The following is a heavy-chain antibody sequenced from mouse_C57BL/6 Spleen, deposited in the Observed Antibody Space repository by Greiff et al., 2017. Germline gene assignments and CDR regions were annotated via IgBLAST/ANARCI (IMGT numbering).Heavy chain of an antibody. V-gene: IGHV1-54*01. J-gene: IGHJ2*01. CDR2: INPGSGGT. D-gene: IGHD1-1*01. CDR3: AREEYYGSSYFDY. Sequence: QVQLKESGAELVRPGTSVKVSCKASGYAFTNYLIEWVKQRPGQGLEWIGVINPGSGGTNYNEKFKGKATLTADKSSSTAYMQLSSLTSEDSAVYFCAREEYYGSSYFDYWGQGTTLTVSS. CDR1: GYAFTNYL.